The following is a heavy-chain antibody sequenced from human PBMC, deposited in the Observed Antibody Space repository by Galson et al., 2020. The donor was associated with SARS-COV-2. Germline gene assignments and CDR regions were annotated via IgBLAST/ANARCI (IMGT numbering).Heavy chain of an antibody. V-gene: IGHV3-9*01. CDR3: AKDVGFNWNYGETESFYYGMDA. Sequence: GGSLRLSCAASGFTFDDYAMHWVRQAPGQGLEWVAGISWNSYSIGHADSEKGRFTISRDNAKNSLYLQMNSLRAEDTALYFCAKDVGFNWNYGETESFYYGMDAWGQGTTVTVSS. J-gene: IGHJ6*02. CDR2: ISWNSYSI. D-gene: IGHD1-7*01. CDR1: GFTFDDYA.